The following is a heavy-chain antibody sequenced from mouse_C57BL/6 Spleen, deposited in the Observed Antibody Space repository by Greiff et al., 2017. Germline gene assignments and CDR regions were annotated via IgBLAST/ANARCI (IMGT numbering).Heavy chain of an antibody. D-gene: IGHD1-1*01. V-gene: IGHV1-81*01. CDR2: IFPRSGNT. J-gene: IGHJ2*01. CDR1: GYTFTSYG. Sequence: VQLQQSGAELARPGASVKLSCKASGYTFTSYGISWVKQRTGQGLEWIGEIFPRSGNTYYNEKFKGKATLTADKSSSTAYMELRRLTSEDSAVYFGARITTVVGPFDYWGQGTTLTVSS. CDR3: ARITTVVGPFDY.